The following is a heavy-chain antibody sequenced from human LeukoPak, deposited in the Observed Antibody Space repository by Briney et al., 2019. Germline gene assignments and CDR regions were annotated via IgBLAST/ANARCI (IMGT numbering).Heavy chain of an antibody. J-gene: IGHJ4*02. CDR2: IYTSGST. CDR1: GGSISSYY. D-gene: IGHD3-10*01. V-gene: IGHV4-4*07. CDR3: ARGPLITMVRGVTYYFDY. Sequence: SETLSLTCTVSGGSISSYYWSWIRQPPGKGLEWIGRIYTSGSTNYNPSLKSRVTMSVDTSKNQFSLKLSSVTAADTAVYYCARGPLITMVRGVTYYFDYWGQGTLVTVSS.